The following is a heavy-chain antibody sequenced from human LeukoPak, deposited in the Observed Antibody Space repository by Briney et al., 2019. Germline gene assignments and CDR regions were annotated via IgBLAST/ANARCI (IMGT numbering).Heavy chain of an antibody. D-gene: IGHD4-23*01. Sequence: ASVKVSCKASGYTFTSYSINWVRQALGQGREWMGIINPSGGCTSYADKFQGRVTMTRDTSTSTVYMELSSLRSEDTAVYYCARASTYGRNSGNAFDIWGQGTMVTVSS. CDR2: INPSGGCT. V-gene: IGHV1-46*03. CDR3: ARASTYGRNSGNAFDI. CDR1: GYTFTSYS. J-gene: IGHJ3*02.